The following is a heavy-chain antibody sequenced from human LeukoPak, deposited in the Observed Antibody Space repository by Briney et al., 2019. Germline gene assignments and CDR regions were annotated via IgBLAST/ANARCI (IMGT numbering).Heavy chain of an antibody. D-gene: IGHD3-22*01. V-gene: IGHV1-69*02. J-gene: IGHJ4*02. CDR2: IIPILGIA. Sequence: ASVKVSCKASGYTFTGYYMHWVRQAPGQGLEWMGRIIPILGIANYAQKFQGRVTITADKSTSTAYMELSSLRSEDAAVYYCATYYYDSSGYYYGGNYFDYWGQGTLVTVSS. CDR1: GYTFTGYY. CDR3: ATYYYDSSGYYYGGNYFDY.